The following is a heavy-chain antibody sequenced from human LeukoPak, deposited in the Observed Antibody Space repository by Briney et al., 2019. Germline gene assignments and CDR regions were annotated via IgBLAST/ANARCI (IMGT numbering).Heavy chain of an antibody. CDR2: INHSGST. Sequence: SQTLPLTCAVSGGSISSGGYSWSWIRQPPGKGLEWIGEINHSGSTNYNPSLKSRVTISVDTSKNQFSLKLSSKTAADTAVYYCARSFGDYGDADYWGQGTLVTVSS. J-gene: IGHJ4*02. CDR1: GGSISSGGYS. CDR3: ARSFGDYGDADY. D-gene: IGHD4-17*01. V-gene: IGHV4-30-2*01.